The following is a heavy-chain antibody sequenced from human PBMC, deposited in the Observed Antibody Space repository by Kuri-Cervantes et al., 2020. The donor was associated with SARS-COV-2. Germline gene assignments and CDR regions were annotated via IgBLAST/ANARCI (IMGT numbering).Heavy chain of an antibody. CDR3: AREGVDIVVAPHDAFDI. J-gene: IGHJ3*02. V-gene: IGHV3-7*01. CDR2: IKQDGSEK. Sequence: GGSLTLSCAASGFTFSSYWMSWVRQAPGKGLEWVANIKQDGSEKYYVDSVKGRFTISRDNAKNSLYLQMNSLRAEDTAVYYCAREGVDIVVAPHDAFDIWGQGTMVTVSS. D-gene: IGHD1-26*01. CDR1: GFTFSSYW.